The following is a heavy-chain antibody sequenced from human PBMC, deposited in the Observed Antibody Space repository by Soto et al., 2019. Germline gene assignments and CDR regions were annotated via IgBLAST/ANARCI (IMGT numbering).Heavy chain of an antibody. CDR1: GFTLSNYW. CDR3: MTTVTTFGC. CDR2: IKQDGSEK. V-gene: IGHV3-7*03. J-gene: IGHJ4*02. Sequence: EVQVVESGGGLVQPGGSLRLSYTASGFTLSNYWMNWVCQAPEKGLEWVANIKQDGSEKNYVDSVKGRFTISRDNAKNSLYLHMDSLRVDDTATYYCMTTVTTFGCWGQGTLVPVSS. D-gene: IGHD4-17*01.